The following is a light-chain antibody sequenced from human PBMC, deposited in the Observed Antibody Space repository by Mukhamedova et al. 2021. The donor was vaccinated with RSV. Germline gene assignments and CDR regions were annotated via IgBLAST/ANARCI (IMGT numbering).Light chain of an antibody. CDR1: SSSY. V-gene: IGKV3-20*01. J-gene: IGKJ2*01. CDR3: QQYGRSSYT. Sequence: SSSYLAWYQQKPGQAPRLLIYAASSRATGVPDRFSGSGSGTDFTLTISRLEPEDFAVYCCQQYGRSSYTFGQGTKLEIK. CDR2: AAS.